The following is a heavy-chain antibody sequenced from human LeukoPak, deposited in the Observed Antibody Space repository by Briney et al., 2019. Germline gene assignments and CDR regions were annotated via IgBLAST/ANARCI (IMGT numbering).Heavy chain of an antibody. J-gene: IGHJ6*02. Sequence: GGSLRLSCAASGFTFSSYWMSWVRQAPGKGLEWVANIKQDGSEKYYVDSVKGRFTISRDNAKNSLYLQMNSLRAEDTAVYYCARDPANSYGYWYGMDVWGQGTTVTVSS. D-gene: IGHD5-18*01. CDR2: IKQDGSEK. CDR1: GFTFSSYW. V-gene: IGHV3-7*01. CDR3: ARDPANSYGYWYGMDV.